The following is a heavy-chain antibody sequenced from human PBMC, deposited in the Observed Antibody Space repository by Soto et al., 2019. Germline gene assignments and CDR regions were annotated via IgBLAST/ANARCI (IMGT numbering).Heavy chain of an antibody. CDR2: IIPIFGTA. Sequence: GASVKVSCKASGGTFSSYAISWVRQAPGQGLEWMGGIIPIFGTANYAQKFQGRVTITADESTSTAYMELSSLRSEDTAVYYCARARASGSGSYLWFDPWGQGTLVTVS. J-gene: IGHJ5*02. CDR3: ARARASGSGSYLWFDP. V-gene: IGHV1-69*13. CDR1: GGTFSSYA. D-gene: IGHD3-10*01.